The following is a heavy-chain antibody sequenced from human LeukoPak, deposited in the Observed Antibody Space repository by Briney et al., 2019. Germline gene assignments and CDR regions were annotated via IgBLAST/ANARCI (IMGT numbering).Heavy chain of an antibody. V-gene: IGHV3-21*01. CDR2: ISSSSSYI. D-gene: IGHD3-9*01. Sequence: GASLRLSCAASGFTFSSYSMNWVRQAPGKGLEWVSSISSSSSYIYYADSVKGRFTISRDNAKNSLYLQMNSLRAEDTAVYYCARDRDILTGYYITDAFDIWGQGTMVTVSS. J-gene: IGHJ3*02. CDR3: ARDRDILTGYYITDAFDI. CDR1: GFTFSSYS.